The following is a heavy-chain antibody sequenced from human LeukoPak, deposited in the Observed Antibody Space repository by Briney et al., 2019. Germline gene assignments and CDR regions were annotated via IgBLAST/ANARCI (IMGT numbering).Heavy chain of an antibody. Sequence: AGGSLTLSCAASGFSFSADWMTWVRQAPGTGREWVANINPAVSETYYVDPVKGRFSISRNNAKNLVYLQMNSLRAEDTAVYHCARFGYVAAVDVWGQGTPVTVSS. D-gene: IGHD2-15*01. J-gene: IGHJ4*02. CDR1: GFSFSADW. CDR2: INPAVSET. CDR3: ARFGYVAAVDV. V-gene: IGHV3-7*01.